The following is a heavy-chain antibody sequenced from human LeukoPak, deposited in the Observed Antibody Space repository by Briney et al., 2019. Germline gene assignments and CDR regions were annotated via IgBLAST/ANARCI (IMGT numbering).Heavy chain of an antibody. CDR1: GFTFSGFS. V-gene: IGHV3-21*01. Sequence: PGGSLRLSCAASGFTFSGFSMNWVRQTPVKGLEWASSISSRSSNIYYADSMKGRFTISRDNAKNSLYLQMNSLRAEDTAVYYCARVGEQLGFDYWGQGTLVTVSS. J-gene: IGHJ4*02. CDR3: ARVGEQLGFDY. D-gene: IGHD3-10*01. CDR2: ISSRSSNI.